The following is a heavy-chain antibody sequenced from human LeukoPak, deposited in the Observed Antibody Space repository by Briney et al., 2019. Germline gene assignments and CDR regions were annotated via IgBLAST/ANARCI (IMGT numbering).Heavy chain of an antibody. D-gene: IGHD6-6*01. J-gene: IGHJ6*02. CDR2: IYYSGST. CDR3: ARDVPLEYSSSSRLGYYGMDI. CDR1: GGSISSGGYY. Sequence: SETLSLTCTVSGGSISSGGYYWSWIRQHPGKGLEWIGYIYYSGSTYYNPSLKSRVTISVDTSKNQFSLKLSSVTAADTAVYYCARDVPLEYSSSSRLGYYGMDIWGRGTTVTVSS. V-gene: IGHV4-31*03.